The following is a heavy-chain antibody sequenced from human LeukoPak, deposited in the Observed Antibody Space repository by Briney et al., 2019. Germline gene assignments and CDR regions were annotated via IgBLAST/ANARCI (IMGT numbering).Heavy chain of an antibody. CDR2: IYSGGST. CDR1: GFTVSSNY. CDR3: AKCGGNRGPLYYFDH. V-gene: IGHV3-53*01. D-gene: IGHD4-23*01. J-gene: IGHJ4*02. Sequence: PGGSLRLSCAVSGFTVSSNYMSWVRQAPGKGLEWVSIIYSGGSTYYADSVKGRFTISRDNSKSTLYLQMNSLRAEDTAVYYCAKCGGNRGPLYYFDHWGQGTLVTVSS.